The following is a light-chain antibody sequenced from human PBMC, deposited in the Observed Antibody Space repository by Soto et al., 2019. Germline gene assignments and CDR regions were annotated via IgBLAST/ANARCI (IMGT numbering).Light chain of an antibody. CDR1: QSVKSNY. CDR2: DAS. V-gene: IGKV3-20*01. Sequence: EIVLTQSPGTLSLSPGERATLSCMASQSVKSNYLAWYQQKPGQTPRLLIYDASIRATGIPDTFSGTGSGTDFTLTISRVETEDCAVYYCQHYVGSPITFGQGTRLEIK. CDR3: QHYVGSPIT. J-gene: IGKJ5*01.